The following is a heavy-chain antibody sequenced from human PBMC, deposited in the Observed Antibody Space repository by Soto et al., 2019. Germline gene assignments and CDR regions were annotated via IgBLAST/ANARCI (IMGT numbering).Heavy chain of an antibody. CDR3: ASDDLLTGALDY. CDR2: ISTYNGNT. CDR1: GYTFTSFG. D-gene: IGHD3-9*01. V-gene: IGHV1-18*01. Sequence: QVHMVQSGPEVKKPGASVKVSCKASGYTFTSFGISWVRQAPGQGLGWMGRISTYNGNTDYAQKFQDRVTMTTDTSTATAYMELRTLRSDAAAVYYCASDDLLTGALDYWGQGTLVTVSS. J-gene: IGHJ4*02.